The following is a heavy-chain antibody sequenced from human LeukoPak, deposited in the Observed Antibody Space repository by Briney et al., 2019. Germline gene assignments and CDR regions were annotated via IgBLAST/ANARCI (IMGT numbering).Heavy chain of an antibody. CDR3: LRDLNWSLDQ. V-gene: IGHV3-23*01. CDR1: GFTFSSYA. D-gene: IGHD1-20*01. Sequence: GGSLRLSCAASGFTFSSYAMSWVRQVPGKGLEWVSLISNSGGSTYSADSVKGRFTISRDNSKNTLYLQMNSLRAEDTAVYYCLRDLNWSLDQWGQGTLVTVSS. CDR2: ISNSGGST. J-gene: IGHJ4*02.